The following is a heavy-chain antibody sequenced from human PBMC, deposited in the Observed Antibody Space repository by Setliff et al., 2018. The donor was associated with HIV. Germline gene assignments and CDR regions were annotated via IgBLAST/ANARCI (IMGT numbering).Heavy chain of an antibody. CDR3: ARDLWGDDYYYNNMDV. Sequence: PSETLSLTCTVSGGSVSSGSYYWNWIRQPAGKGLEWIGRIYTSGSTNYNPSLKSRVTISVDTSKNQFSLKLSSVTAADTAMYYCARDLWGDDYYYNNMDVWGKGTTVTVSS. J-gene: IGHJ6*03. CDR1: GGSVSSGSYY. V-gene: IGHV4-61*02. D-gene: IGHD2-21*02. CDR2: IYTSGST.